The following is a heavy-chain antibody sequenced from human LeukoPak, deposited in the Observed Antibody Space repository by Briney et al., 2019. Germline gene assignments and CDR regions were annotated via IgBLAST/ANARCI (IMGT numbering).Heavy chain of an antibody. CDR1: GYTFTSYG. J-gene: IGHJ6*02. CDR3: ARDWENSGSYYFYYYYGMDV. V-gene: IGHV1-18*01. Sequence: ASVKVSCKASGYTFTSYGISSVRQAPGQGLEWMGWISAYNGNTNYAQKLQGRVTMTTDTSTSTAYMELRSLRSDDTAVYYCARDWENSGSYYFYYYYGMDVRGQGTTVTVSS. D-gene: IGHD1-26*01. CDR2: ISAYNGNT.